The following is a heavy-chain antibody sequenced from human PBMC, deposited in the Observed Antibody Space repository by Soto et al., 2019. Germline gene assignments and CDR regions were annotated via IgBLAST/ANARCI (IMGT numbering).Heavy chain of an antibody. Sequence: SETLSLTCTVGSISTYYWNWIRQPPGKGLEWIGYIYNIGRTNYNPSLKSRVTMSIDTSRNHYSLSLSSVTAADTAVYYCVTDSNSRVVGVTLFDYWGQGTLVTVSS. CDR3: VTDSNSRVVGVTLFDY. V-gene: IGHV4-59*12. J-gene: IGHJ4*02. CDR2: IYNIGRT. CDR1: SISTYY. D-gene: IGHD1-26*01.